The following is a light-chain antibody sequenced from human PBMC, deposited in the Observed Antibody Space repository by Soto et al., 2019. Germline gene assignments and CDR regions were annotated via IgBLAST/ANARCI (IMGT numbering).Light chain of an antibody. CDR2: GDT. CDR3: QSYDSTLSGHVV. V-gene: IGLV1-40*01. J-gene: IGLJ2*01. CDR1: SSNIGAGYD. Sequence: QSVLTQTPSVSGAPGQRVTISCTGSSSNIGAGYDVHWYQQLPGTAPKLLIYGDTNRPSGVPDRFSGSKSGSSASLAIAGLQADDEGDYYCQSYDSTLSGHVVFGGGTKLTVL.